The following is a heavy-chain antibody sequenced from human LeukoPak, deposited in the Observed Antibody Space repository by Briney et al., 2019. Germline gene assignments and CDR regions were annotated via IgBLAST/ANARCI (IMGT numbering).Heavy chain of an antibody. CDR2: ISSSSSYT. CDR1: GFTFSDYY. Sequence: PGGSLRLSCAASGFTFSDYYMSWIRQAPGKGPEWVSYISSSSSYTNYADSVKGRFTISRDNAKNSLYLQMNSLRAEDTAVYYCARGGDSGSSGNFDYWGQGTLVTVSS. CDR3: ARGGDSGSSGNFDY. J-gene: IGHJ4*02. D-gene: IGHD1-26*01. V-gene: IGHV3-11*05.